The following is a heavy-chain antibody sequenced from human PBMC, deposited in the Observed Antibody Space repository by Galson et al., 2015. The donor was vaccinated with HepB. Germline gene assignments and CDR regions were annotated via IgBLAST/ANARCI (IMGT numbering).Heavy chain of an antibody. CDR1: GFTFSKFG. CDR2: ISSDGSKR. V-gene: IGHV3-30*03. CDR3: ARGLSIGYCSGTSCYAGYSMGV. J-gene: IGHJ6*02. D-gene: IGHD2-2*03. Sequence: SLRLSCAASGFTFSKFGMHWVRQAPGKGLEWVTVISSDGSKRYYADSVKGRFTIARDNSKNTLNLQMNSLRVEDTAVYYCARGLSIGYCSGTSCYAGYSMGVWGQGTSVTVSS.